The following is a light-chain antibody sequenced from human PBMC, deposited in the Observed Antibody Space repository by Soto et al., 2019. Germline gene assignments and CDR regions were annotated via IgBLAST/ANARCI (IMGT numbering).Light chain of an antibody. V-gene: IGKV1-5*01. J-gene: IGKJ1*01. CDR2: DAS. CDR3: QQDHIYWT. Sequence: DIQMTQSPSTLSASVGDRVTITCRASQSISSWLAWYQQKPGKAPKLLIYDASSLERGVPSRFSDTGSGTEFTLTISSLQPDDFATYYCQQDHIYWTFGQGTKVEIK. CDR1: QSISSW.